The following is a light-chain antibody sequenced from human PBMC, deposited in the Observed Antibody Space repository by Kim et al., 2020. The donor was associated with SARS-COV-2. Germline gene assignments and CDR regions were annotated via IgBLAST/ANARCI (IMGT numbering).Light chain of an antibody. CDR1: QSVNTY. J-gene: IGKJ4*01. Sequence: SLSPGDSATLSCRASQSVNTYLAWYRQTPGQAPRLLIYDASNRATGVPARFSGSGSGTDFTLTISSLEPEDFAVYYCQQRNNWLTFGGGTTVEIK. CDR2: DAS. V-gene: IGKV3-11*01. CDR3: QQRNNWLT.